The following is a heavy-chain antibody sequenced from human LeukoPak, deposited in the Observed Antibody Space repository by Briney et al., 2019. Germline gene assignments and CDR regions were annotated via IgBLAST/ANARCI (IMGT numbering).Heavy chain of an antibody. D-gene: IGHD6-13*01. J-gene: IGHJ4*02. CDR1: GFTFSSYA. CDR2: ISYDGSNK. V-gene: IGHV3-30-3*01. Sequence: GGSLRLSCAASGFTFSSYAMHWVRQAPGKGLEWVAVISYDGSNKYYADSVKGRFTISRDNSKNTLYLQMNSLRAEDTAVYYCAREAGYSVEVYFDYWGQGTLVTVPS. CDR3: AREAGYSVEVYFDY.